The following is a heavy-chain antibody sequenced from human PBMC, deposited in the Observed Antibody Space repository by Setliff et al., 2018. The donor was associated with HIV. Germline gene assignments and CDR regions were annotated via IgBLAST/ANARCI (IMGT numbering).Heavy chain of an antibody. V-gene: IGHV4-38-2*01. CDR1: GYSISSGYY. CDR2: IYHSGST. D-gene: IGHD5-18*01. CDR3: ARIPNPGHSFGWFDS. Sequence: SETLSLTCAVSGYSISSGYYWGWIRQPPGKGLEWIGSIYHSGSTYYNPSLKSRVTISVDTAKNQFSLKLSSVTAADTAVYYCARIPNPGHSFGWFDSWGQGTLVTVSS. J-gene: IGHJ5*01.